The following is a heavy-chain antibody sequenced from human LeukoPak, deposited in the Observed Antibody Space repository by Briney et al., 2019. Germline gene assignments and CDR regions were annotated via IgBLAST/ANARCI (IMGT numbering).Heavy chain of an antibody. CDR2: ISAYNGNT. D-gene: IGHD3-10*01. CDR1: GYTFTSYG. Sequence: ASVKVSCKASGYTFTSYGISWVRQAPGQGLEWMGWISAYNGNTNYAQRLQGRGTMTTDTSTSTAYVELRNLRSYETAVYYCATARSHGSGTSSDYWGQGTLVTVSS. CDR3: ATARSHGSGTSSDY. J-gene: IGHJ4*02. V-gene: IGHV1-18*01.